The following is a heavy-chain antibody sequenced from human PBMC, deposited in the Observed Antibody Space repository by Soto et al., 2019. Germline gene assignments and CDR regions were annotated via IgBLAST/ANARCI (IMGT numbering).Heavy chain of an antibody. D-gene: IGHD2-2*02. J-gene: IGHJ5*02. Sequence: PGGSLRLSCTASGFTFSSYEMNWVRHAPGKGLEWVSYISSSGSPIYYADSVKGRFTISRDNAKNSPYLQMNSLRAEDTAVYYCARSWGVYCTSTSCYTPWLDPWGQGTLVTVSS. CDR1: GFTFSSYE. V-gene: IGHV3-48*03. CDR3: ARSWGVYCTSTSCYTPWLDP. CDR2: ISSSGSPI.